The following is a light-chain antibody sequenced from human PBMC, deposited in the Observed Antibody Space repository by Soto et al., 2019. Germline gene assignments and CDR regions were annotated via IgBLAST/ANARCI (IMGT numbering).Light chain of an antibody. CDR2: QVT. CDR1: SSDIGGYYY. Sequence: QSVLTQPAYVSGSPGQSITFSCTGTSSDIGGYYYVSWYQHHPGKAPKLLIYQVTNRPSRVSNRFSGSKSGNTASLTISGLQADDEADYYCTSYSSSDIFYVFGTGTKVTV. V-gene: IGLV2-14*01. J-gene: IGLJ1*01. CDR3: TSYSSSDIFYV.